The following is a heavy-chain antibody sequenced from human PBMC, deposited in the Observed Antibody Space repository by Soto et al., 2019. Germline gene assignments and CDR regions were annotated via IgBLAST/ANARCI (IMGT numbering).Heavy chain of an antibody. CDR1: GGTFSSDS. J-gene: IGHJ1*01. CDR3: ARTGYGGYRRGNFQH. D-gene: IGHD4-17*01. Sequence: SVKVSCKASGGTFSSDSFSWVRQAPGQGLEWMGGIIPMFDTPNYAQKFQDRVTMTADTSTSTAYMQLSRLRSDDTAVYYCARTGYGGYRRGNFQHWGQGTLVTVSS. CDR2: IIPMFDTP. V-gene: IGHV1-69*06.